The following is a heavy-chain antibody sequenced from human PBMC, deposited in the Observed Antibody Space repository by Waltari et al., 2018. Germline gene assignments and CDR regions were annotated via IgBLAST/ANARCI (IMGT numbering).Heavy chain of an antibody. J-gene: IGHJ4*02. D-gene: IGHD3-16*01. Sequence: EVQLVESGGDLVQPGGSLRLSCSASEFSFTPCWMAWFRQAPGKRVEWVAAIKPDGSDKFYVDSVKGRFAISRDNAKNLLYLQMNGLRAEDTAIFYCARMGAGRAPDYWGQGTLVTVSS. V-gene: IGHV3-7*03. CDR3: ARMGAGRAPDY. CDR2: IKPDGSDK. CDR1: EFSFTPCW.